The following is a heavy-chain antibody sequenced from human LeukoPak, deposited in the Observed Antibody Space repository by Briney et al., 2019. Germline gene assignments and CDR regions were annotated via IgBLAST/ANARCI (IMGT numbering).Heavy chain of an antibody. CDR3: ARTLYSGSYYKAFDI. V-gene: IGHV2-70*11. CDR1: GFSLSTSGMC. Sequence: SGPALVKPTQTLTLTCTFSGFSLSTSGMCVSWIRQPPGKALEWLSRIDWDDDKYYSTSLKTRLTISKDTSKNQVVLTMTNMDPVDTATYYCARTLYSGSYYKAFDIWGQGTMVTVSS. D-gene: IGHD1-26*01. J-gene: IGHJ3*02. CDR2: IDWDDDK.